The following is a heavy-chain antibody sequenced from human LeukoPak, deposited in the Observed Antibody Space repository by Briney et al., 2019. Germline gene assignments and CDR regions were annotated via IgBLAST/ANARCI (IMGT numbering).Heavy chain of an antibody. J-gene: IGHJ3*02. Sequence: PSETLSLTCTVSGGSISSYYWSWIRQPPGKGLEWIGYFFYTGSTYYNASLKSRVTISVDTSKNQFSLKVSSVTAADTAVYYCTRGAGSTTSNDAFDIWGQGTMVTVSS. V-gene: IGHV4-59*12. CDR3: TRGAGSTTSNDAFDI. D-gene: IGHD1-1*01. CDR2: FFYTGST. CDR1: GGSISSYY.